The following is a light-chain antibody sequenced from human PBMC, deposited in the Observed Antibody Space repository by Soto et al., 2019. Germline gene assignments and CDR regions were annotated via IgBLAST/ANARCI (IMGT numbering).Light chain of an antibody. Sequence: AIQLTQSPSSLSASVGDRVTITCRASQGISSALAWYQQKPGKAPKLLIYDASSLESGVPSRFSGSGSGTDFTLTISSLQPEDFATYYCQQSYSTPRITFGQGTRLEIK. V-gene: IGKV1-13*02. CDR3: QQSYSTPRIT. CDR1: QGISSA. CDR2: DAS. J-gene: IGKJ5*01.